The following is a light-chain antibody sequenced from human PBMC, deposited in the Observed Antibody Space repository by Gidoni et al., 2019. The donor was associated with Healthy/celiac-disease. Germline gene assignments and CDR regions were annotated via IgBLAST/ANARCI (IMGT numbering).Light chain of an antibody. CDR3: QQYNNWPPWT. CDR1: QSVSSN. Sequence: EIVMTQSPATLSVSTGERATLACRARQSVSSNLAWYQRRPGQAPRLLIYGASTRATGIPARFRGNGSGTEFTLTVSSLQSEGFAVYYCQQYNNWPPWTFGQGTKVEIK. V-gene: IGKV3-15*01. J-gene: IGKJ1*01. CDR2: GAS.